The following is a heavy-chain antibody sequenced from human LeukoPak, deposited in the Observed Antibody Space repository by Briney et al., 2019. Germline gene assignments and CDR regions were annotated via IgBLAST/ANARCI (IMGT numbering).Heavy chain of an antibody. CDR3: AKDPHALYSSGWLDWFDP. D-gene: IGHD6-19*01. V-gene: IGHV3-30*18. CDR1: GFTFSSYG. CDR2: ISYDGSNK. J-gene: IGHJ5*02. Sequence: PGGSLRLSCAASGFTFSSYGMHWVCQAPGKGLEWVAVISYDGSNKYYADSVKGRFTISRDNSKNTLYLQMNSLRAEDTAVYYCAKDPHALYSSGWLDWFDPWGQGTLVTVSS.